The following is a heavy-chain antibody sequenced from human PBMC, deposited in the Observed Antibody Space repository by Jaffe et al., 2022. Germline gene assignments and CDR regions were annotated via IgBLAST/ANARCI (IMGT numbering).Heavy chain of an antibody. CDR3: AREGTGPSAIWFRDYYYYMDV. CDR1: GFTFSSYS. Sequence: EVQLVESGGGLVKPGGSLRLSCAASGFTFSSYSMNWVRQAPGKGLEWVSSISSSSSYIYYADSVKGRFTISRDNAKNSLYLQMNSLRAEDTAVYYCAREGTGPSAIWFRDYYYYMDVWGKGTTVTVSS. V-gene: IGHV3-21*01. CDR2: ISSSSSYI. J-gene: IGHJ6*03. D-gene: IGHD3-10*01.